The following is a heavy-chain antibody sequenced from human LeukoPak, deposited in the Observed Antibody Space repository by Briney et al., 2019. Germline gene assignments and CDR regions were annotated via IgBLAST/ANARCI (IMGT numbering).Heavy chain of an antibody. J-gene: IGHJ4*02. Sequence: ASVKVSCKASGYPFTTYYIHWVRQAPGQGLEWMGCINPKNGDSKYAQKFQGRDTMTRATSIATAYMEVSRLTSDNTAVYFCARAGYDYGDSSDFWGQGTLVTVSS. V-gene: IGHV1-2*02. CDR3: ARAGYDYGDSSDF. CDR2: INPKNGDS. CDR1: GYPFTTYY. D-gene: IGHD4-17*01.